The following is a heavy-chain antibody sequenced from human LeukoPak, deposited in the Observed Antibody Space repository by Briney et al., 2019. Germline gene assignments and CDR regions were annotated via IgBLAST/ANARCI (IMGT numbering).Heavy chain of an antibody. CDR3: ARQTGSGLFILP. D-gene: IGHD3/OR15-3a*01. CDR2: IFYSGST. CDR1: GGSISSTNY. V-gene: IGHV4-39*01. J-gene: IGHJ4*02. Sequence: SETLSLTCTVSGGSISSTNYWGWVRQPPGKGLEWIGSIFYSGSTYYNPSLKSRVTISVDTSKNQFSLRLTSVTAADTAVYYCARQTGSGLFILPGGQGTLVTVSP.